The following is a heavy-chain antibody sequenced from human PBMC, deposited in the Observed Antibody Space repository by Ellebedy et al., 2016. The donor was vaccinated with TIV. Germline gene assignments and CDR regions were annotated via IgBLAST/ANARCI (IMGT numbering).Heavy chain of an antibody. CDR1: GFGVSSYW. CDR3: AKDYR. D-gene: IGHD3-16*02. V-gene: IGHV3-7*03. J-gene: IGHJ4*02. Sequence: PGGSLRLSCAASGFGVSSYWMSWVHHLPGKGLEWVANIKPDGSETKYVDSVRGRFTISRDNANNTLYLQMTSLRAEDTAVYFCAKDYRWGQGILVTVSS. CDR2: IKPDGSET.